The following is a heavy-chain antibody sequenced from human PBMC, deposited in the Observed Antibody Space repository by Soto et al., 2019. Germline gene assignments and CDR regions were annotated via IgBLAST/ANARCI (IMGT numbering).Heavy chain of an antibody. CDR2: IKSKTDGGTT. D-gene: IGHD6-19*01. V-gene: IGHV3-15*01. CDR1: GFTFSNAW. CDR3: TTAPGDVAADAFDI. J-gene: IGHJ3*02. Sequence: GGSLRLSCAASGFTFSNAWMSWVRQAPGKGLEWVGRIKSKTDGGTTDYAAPVKGRFTISRDDSKNTLYLQMNSLKTEDTAVYYCTTAPGDVAADAFDIWGQGTMVTVSS.